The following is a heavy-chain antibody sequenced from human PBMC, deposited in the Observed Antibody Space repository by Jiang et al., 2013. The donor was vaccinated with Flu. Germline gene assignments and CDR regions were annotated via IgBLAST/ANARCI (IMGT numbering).Heavy chain of an antibody. CDR1: GGSISSSSYY. Sequence: LLKPSETLSLTCTVSGGSISSSSYYWGWIRQPPGKGLEWIGSIYYSGSTYYNPSLKSRVTISVDTSKNQFSLKLSSVTAADTAVYYCARLLDYDSSEDYWGQGTLVTVSS. V-gene: IGHV4-39*01. J-gene: IGHJ4*02. CDR3: ARLLDYDSSEDY. D-gene: IGHD3-22*01. CDR2: IYYSGST.